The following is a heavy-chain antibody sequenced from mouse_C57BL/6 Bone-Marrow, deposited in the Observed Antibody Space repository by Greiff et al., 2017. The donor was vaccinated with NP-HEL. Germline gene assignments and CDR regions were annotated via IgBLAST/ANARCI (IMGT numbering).Heavy chain of an antibody. CDR1: GYTFTSYW. V-gene: IGHV1-61*01. CDR2: IYPSDSET. Sequence: QVQLQQPGAELVRPGSSVKLSCKASGYTFTSYWMDWVKQRPGQGLEWIGNIYPSDSETHYNQKFKDKATLTVDKSSSTAYMQLSSLTSEDSAVYYCARYRDSFDYWGQGTTLTVSS. CDR3: ARYRDSFDY. J-gene: IGHJ2*01.